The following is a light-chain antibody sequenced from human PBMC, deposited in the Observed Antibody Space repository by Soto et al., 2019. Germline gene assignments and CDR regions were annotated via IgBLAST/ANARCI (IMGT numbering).Light chain of an antibody. CDR2: LEGSGSY. J-gene: IGLJ3*02. V-gene: IGLV4-60*02. Sequence: QPVLTQSSSASASRGSSVKLTCTLSSGHSSYIIAWHQQQPGKAPRYLMKLEGSGSYNKGSGVPARFSGSSSGADRYLTISYLLCGDEADYYCETWDSNTHTVFGGGTKLHVL. CDR3: ETWDSNTHTV. CDR1: SGHSSYI.